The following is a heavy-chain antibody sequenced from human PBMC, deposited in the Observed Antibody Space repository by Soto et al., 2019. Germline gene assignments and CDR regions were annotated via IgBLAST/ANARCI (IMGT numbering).Heavy chain of an antibody. V-gene: IGHV1-18*04. CDR2: ISGYSGNA. D-gene: IGHD4-17*01. J-gene: IGHJ4*02. Sequence: QVQVMQSGAEVKKPGDSVMVSCKTSGYIFSDYGINWVRQAPGQGLEWMGWISGYSGNANLAQKFQGRVTMTTDKSTRTAYMELRRLRSDDTAVSYCAKRTSGTTWGESDYWGQGTLVTVSS. CDR1: GYIFSDYG. CDR3: AKRTSGTTWGESDY.